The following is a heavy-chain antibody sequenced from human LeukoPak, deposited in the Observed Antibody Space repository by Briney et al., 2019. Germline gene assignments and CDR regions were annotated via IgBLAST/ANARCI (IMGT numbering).Heavy chain of an antibody. CDR2: ISDYNGNT. D-gene: IGHD1-1*01. CDR1: GYTFTSYG. J-gene: IGHJ4*02. V-gene: IGHV1-18*01. CDR3: ARVCHLDADNTRGDPVDY. Sequence: ASVKVSCKASGYTFTSYGINWVRQAPGQGLEWMGWISDYNGNTKYAQKFQGRVTMTTDTSTSTAYMELRSLRSDDTAVYYCARVCHLDADNTRGDPVDYWGQGTLVTVSS.